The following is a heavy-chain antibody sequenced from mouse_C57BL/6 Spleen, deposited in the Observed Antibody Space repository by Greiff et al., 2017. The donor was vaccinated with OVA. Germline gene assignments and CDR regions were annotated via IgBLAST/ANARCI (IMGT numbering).Heavy chain of an antibody. D-gene: IGHD1-1*01. CDR1: GYTFTSYT. CDR2: INPSSGYT. V-gene: IGHV1-4*01. J-gene: IGHJ4*01. Sequence: VKLVESGAELARPGASVKMSCKASGYTFTSYTMHWVKQRPGQGLEWIGYINPSSGYTKYNQKFKDKATLTADKSSSTAYMQLSSLTSEDSAVYYCARSYYGSDAMDYWGQGTSVTVSS. CDR3: ARSYYGSDAMDY.